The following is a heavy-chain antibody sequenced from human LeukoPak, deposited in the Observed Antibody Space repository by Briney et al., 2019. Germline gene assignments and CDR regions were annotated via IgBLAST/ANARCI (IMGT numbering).Heavy chain of an antibody. V-gene: IGHV4-34*01. Sequence: SETLSLTCAVSGGSFSGYYWSWIRQPPGKGLEWIGEINHSGSTYYNPSLKSRVTISLDTSKNQFSLNVSSVTAADTAVYYCARTLWYCSSTSCYPIDAAYYFDNWGQGTLVTVSS. CDR2: INHSGST. CDR1: GGSFSGYY. CDR3: ARTLWYCSSTSCYPIDAAYYFDN. D-gene: IGHD2-2*01. J-gene: IGHJ4*02.